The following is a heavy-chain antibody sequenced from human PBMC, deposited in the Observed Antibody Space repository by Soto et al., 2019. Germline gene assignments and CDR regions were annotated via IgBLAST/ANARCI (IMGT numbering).Heavy chain of an antibody. Sequence: SETLSLTCAFSGASISSGNWWSWVRQSPGKGLEWIGEIYHSGSTNHDPSLKSRVIISVDKSRNQFSLKLSSVTAADTAVYFCASHRGNTFGPYDDWGQGTQVTVSS. CDR2: IYHSGST. J-gene: IGHJ4*01. V-gene: IGHV4-4*02. CDR1: GASISSGNW. D-gene: IGHD3-16*01. CDR3: ASHRGNTFGPYDD.